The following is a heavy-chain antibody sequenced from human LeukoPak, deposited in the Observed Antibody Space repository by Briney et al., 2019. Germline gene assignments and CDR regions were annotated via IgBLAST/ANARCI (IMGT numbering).Heavy chain of an antibody. V-gene: IGHV3-30*04. CDR2: ISYDGSNK. CDR1: GFTFSSYA. Sequence: GGSLRLSCAASGFTFSSYAMHWVRQAPGKGLEWVAVISYDGSNKYYADSVKGRFTISRDNSKNTLYLQMNSLRAEDTAVYDCAKYFLWFGELSHFDYWGQGTLVTVSS. J-gene: IGHJ4*02. D-gene: IGHD3-10*01. CDR3: AKYFLWFGELSHFDY.